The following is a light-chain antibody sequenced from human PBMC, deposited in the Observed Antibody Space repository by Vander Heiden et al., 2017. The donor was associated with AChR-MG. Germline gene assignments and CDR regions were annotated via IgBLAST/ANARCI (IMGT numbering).Light chain of an antibody. CDR2: GNS. CDR3: QSYDSSLRVV. J-gene: IGLJ2*01. Sequence: QPVLTQPPSVSGAPGPRVTISCTGSSSNIGAGYDVHWYQQLPGTAPKLLIYGNSNRPSGVPDRFSGSKSGTSASLAITGLQAEDEADYYCQSYDSSLRVVFGGGTKLTVL. V-gene: IGLV1-40*01. CDR1: SSNIGAGYD.